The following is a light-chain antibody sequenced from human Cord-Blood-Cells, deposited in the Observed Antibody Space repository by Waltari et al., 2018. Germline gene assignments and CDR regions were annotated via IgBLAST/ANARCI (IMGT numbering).Light chain of an antibody. CDR2: EVS. V-gene: IGLV2-14*01. CDR3: SSYTSSSTLV. CDR1: SSDVGGYNY. Sequence: QSALTQPASVSGSPGQSITIPCTGTSSDVGGYNYVSWYQQHPGKAPKLMIYEVSNRPSGVSIRFSGSKSGNTASLTISGLQAEDEADYYCSSYTSSSTLVFGGGTKLTVL. J-gene: IGLJ2*01.